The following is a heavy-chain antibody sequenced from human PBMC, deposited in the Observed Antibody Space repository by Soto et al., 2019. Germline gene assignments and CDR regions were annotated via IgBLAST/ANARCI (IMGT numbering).Heavy chain of an antibody. D-gene: IGHD2-21*02. V-gene: IGHV3-33*01. Sequence: QVQLVESGGGVDQPGTSLTLSCAASGFDFSNFVMHWVRQAPGKGLECVEVIWHDASHEYYGDSVQGRFTISRDYSKHLLYLQMNTLRAEDTAVYYCAREGGDEWIDYFYYGMDVWGHGTTVTVSS. CDR2: IWHDASHE. J-gene: IGHJ6*02. CDR1: GFDFSNFV. CDR3: AREGGDEWIDYFYYGMDV.